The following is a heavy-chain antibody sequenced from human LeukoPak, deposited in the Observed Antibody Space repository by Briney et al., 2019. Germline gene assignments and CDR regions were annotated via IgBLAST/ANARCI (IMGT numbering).Heavy chain of an antibody. CDR1: GGTFSSYA. Sequence: GASVKVSCKASGGTFSSYAISWVRQAPGQGLEWMGRIIPILGIANYAQKFQGRVTITADKSTSTAYMELSSLRSEDTAVYYCARDRGGAMVCMAFDIWGQGTMVTVSS. CDR3: ARDRGGAMVCMAFDI. V-gene: IGHV1-69*04. J-gene: IGHJ3*02. D-gene: IGHD5-18*01. CDR2: IIPILGIA.